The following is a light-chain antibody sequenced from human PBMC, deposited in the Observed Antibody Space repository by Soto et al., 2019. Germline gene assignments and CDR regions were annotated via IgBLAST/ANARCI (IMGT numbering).Light chain of an antibody. Sequence: DIQITQSPSTLCASVGDRVTVTCRASQSMGRPLAWYHHQPGKPPKLLIYQASSLEGGVPSMFSGSGAERECTLTISSLQPEDFATYYCQQYLSYTWTFGQGTKVDIK. CDR1: QSMGRP. CDR2: QAS. CDR3: QQYLSYTWT. J-gene: IGKJ1*01. V-gene: IGKV1-5*03.